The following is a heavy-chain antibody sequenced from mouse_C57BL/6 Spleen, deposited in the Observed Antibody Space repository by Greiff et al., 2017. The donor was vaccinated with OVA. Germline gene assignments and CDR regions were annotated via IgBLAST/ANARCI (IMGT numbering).Heavy chain of an antibody. Sequence: QQSGPELVKPGASVKISCKASGYTFTDYYMNWVKQSHGKSLEWIGDINPNNGGTSYNQKFKGKATLTVDKSSSTAYMELRSLTSEDSAVYYCARGDSSGYSFAYWGQGTLVTVSA. D-gene: IGHD3-2*02. J-gene: IGHJ3*01. CDR2: INPNNGGT. CDR1: GYTFTDYY. CDR3: ARGDSSGYSFAY. V-gene: IGHV1-26*01.